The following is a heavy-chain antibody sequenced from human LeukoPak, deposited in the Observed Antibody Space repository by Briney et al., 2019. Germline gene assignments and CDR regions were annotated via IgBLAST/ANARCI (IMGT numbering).Heavy chain of an antibody. V-gene: IGHV3-21*04. J-gene: IGHJ4*02. CDR3: AKNAGYSYGLYYFDY. CDR1: GFTFSSYS. D-gene: IGHD5-18*01. Sequence: GGSLRLSCAASGFTFSSYSMNWVRQAPGKGLEWVSSISSSSSYIYYADSVKGRFTISRDNSKNTVHLQMDSLRAEDSAVYYCAKNAGYSYGLYYFDYWGQGTLVTVSS. CDR2: ISSSSSYI.